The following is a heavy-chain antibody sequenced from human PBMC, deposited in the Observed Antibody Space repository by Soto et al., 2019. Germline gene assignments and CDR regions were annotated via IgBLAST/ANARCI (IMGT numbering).Heavy chain of an antibody. CDR1: GGTFSSYA. V-gene: IGHV1-69*13. CDR2: IIPIFGTA. CDR3: ARDRRKGYSYGYNWFDP. D-gene: IGHD5-18*01. Sequence: SVKVSCKASGGTFSSYAISWVRQAPGQGLEWMGGIIPIFGTANYAQKFQGRVTITADESTSTAYMELSSLRSEDTAVYYCARDRRKGYSYGYNWFDPWGQGTLVTVSS. J-gene: IGHJ5*02.